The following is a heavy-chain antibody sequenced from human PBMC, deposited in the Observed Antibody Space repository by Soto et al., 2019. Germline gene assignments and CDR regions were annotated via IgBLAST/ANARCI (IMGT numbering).Heavy chain of an antibody. CDR3: ARDCSSSSCSVWGY. CDR2: ITASAEKI. CDR1: GFSLSSYA. V-gene: IGHV3-23*01. Sequence: PGRSLRLSCAASGFSLSSYAITWVRHAPGKGMEWVSSITASAEKIYYAHPVKGGFTVSRDNYKITLYMQTNSLRANDTAVYYCARDCSSSSCSVWGYWGQGAMVTDSS. J-gene: IGHJ4*02. D-gene: IGHD2-2*01.